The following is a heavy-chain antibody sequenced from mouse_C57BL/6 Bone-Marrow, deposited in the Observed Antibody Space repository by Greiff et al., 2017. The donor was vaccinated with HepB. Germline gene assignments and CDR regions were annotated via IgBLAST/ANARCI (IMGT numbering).Heavy chain of an antibody. D-gene: IGHD1-1*01. J-gene: IGHJ1*03. V-gene: IGHV3-1*01. CDR3: ARDHYYGSSHWYFDV. CDR1: GYSISSGYD. Sequence: EVQLQESGPGMVKPSQSLPLTCPVTGYSISSGYDWHWIRHFPGNKLEWMGYISSSGSTNYNPSLKSRIPITNDTSKKHFYLKLNYVTTEDTDTYYCARDHYYGSSHWYFDVWGTGTTVTVSS. CDR2: ISSSGST.